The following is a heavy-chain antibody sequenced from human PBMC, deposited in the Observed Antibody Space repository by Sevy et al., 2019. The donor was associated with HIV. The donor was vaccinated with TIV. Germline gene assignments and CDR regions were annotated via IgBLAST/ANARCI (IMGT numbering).Heavy chain of an antibody. CDR2: IYYSGST. V-gene: IGHV4-59*07. D-gene: IGHD2-15*01. CDR3: ARVQGCSGGSCYTWNYMDV. CDR1: GGSISSYY. J-gene: IGHJ6*03. Sequence: SDTLSLTCTVSGGSISSYYWSWIRQPPGKGLEWIGYIYYSGSTNYNPSLKSRVTISVDTSKNHFSLKVTSVTVADTAVYYCARVQGCSGGSCYTWNYMDVWGKGTTVTVSS.